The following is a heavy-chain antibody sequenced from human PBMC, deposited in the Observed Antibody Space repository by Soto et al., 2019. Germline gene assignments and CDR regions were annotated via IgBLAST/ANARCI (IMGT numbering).Heavy chain of an antibody. Sequence: SETLSLTCTVSGGSISSYYWSWIRQPPGKGLEWIGYIYYSGSTNYNPSLKSRVTISVDTSKNQFSLKLSSVTAADTAVYYCARAGYSYGSINYYYGMDVWGQGTTVTVSS. D-gene: IGHD5-18*01. V-gene: IGHV4-59*01. CDR3: ARAGYSYGSINYYYGMDV. J-gene: IGHJ6*02. CDR1: GGSISSYY. CDR2: IYYSGST.